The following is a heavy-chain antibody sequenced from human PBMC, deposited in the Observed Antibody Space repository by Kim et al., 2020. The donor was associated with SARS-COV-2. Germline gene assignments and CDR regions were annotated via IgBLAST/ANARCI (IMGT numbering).Heavy chain of an antibody. D-gene: IGHD4-17*01. CDR2: ISSSSSTI. CDR3: ASDGDYVDHYGMDV. CDR1: GFTFRSYS. Sequence: GGSLRLSCAASGFTFRSYSMNWVRQAPGKGLEWVSYISSSSSTIYYADSVKGRFTISRDNAKNSLCLRMNSLRAEDTAVYYCASDGDYVDHYGMDVWGQG. J-gene: IGHJ6*02. V-gene: IGHV3-48*04.